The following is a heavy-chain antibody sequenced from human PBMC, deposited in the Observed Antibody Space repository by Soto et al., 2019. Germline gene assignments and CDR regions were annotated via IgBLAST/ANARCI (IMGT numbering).Heavy chain of an antibody. CDR3: SKDIGPLGYCSGGSCYFFDY. Sequence: PGGSLRLSCAASGFTFDDYAMHWVRQAPGKGLEWVSGISWNSGSIGYADSVKGRFTISRDNAKNSLYLQMNSLRAEDTALYYCSKDIGPLGYCSGGSCYFFDYWGQGTLVTVSS. CDR1: GFTFDDYA. D-gene: IGHD2-15*01. V-gene: IGHV3-9*01. J-gene: IGHJ4*02. CDR2: ISWNSGSI.